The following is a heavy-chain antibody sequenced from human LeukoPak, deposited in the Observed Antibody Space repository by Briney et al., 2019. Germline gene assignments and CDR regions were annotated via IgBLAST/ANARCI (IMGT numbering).Heavy chain of an antibody. CDR1: GFTFSIYS. J-gene: IGHJ6*03. CDR2: ISSSSSYI. V-gene: IGHV3-21*01. CDR3: AKEGGYRYLPPYYYYMDV. Sequence: GGSLRLSCAASGFTFSIYSMNWVRQAPGKGLEWVSSISSSSSYIYYADSVKGRFTISRDNAKNSLYLQMNSLRAEDTAVYYCAKEGGYRYLPPYYYYMDVWGKGTTVTVSS. D-gene: IGHD5-18*01.